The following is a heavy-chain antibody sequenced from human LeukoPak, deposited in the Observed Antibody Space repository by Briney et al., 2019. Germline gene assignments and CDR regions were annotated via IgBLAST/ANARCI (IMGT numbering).Heavy chain of an antibody. CDR2: IYYSGST. V-gene: IGHV4-59*01. CDR3: ARETNGYYDH. CDR1: GGSISSYY. Sequence: PSETLSLICTVSGGSISSYYWSWIRQPPGKGLERIGYIYYSGSTNYNPSLKSRVTISVDTSKNQFSLKLSSVTAADTAVYYCARETNGYYDHWGQGTLVTVSS. J-gene: IGHJ4*02. D-gene: IGHD3-22*01.